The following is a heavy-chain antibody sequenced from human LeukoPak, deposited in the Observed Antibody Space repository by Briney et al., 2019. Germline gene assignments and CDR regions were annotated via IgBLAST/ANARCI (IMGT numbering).Heavy chain of an antibody. V-gene: IGHV7-4-1*02. D-gene: IGHD6-13*01. J-gene: IGHJ4*02. CDR1: GYTFTSYA. CDR2: INTNTGNP. CDR3: AKTTYEQQLDY. Sequence: GASVKVSCKTSGYTFTSYAMNWVRQAPGQGLEWMGWINTNTGNPTYAQGFTGRFVFSLDTSVSTAYLQISSLKAEDTAVYYCAKTTYEQQLDYWGQGTLVTVSS.